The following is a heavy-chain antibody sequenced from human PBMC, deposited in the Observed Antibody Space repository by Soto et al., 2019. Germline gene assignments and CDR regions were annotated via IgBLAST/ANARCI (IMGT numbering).Heavy chain of an antibody. Sequence: PSETLSLTCTVSSGSISSYYCSWIRQPPGKGLEWIGYISYSGNTNYNPSLKSRVTLSADTSKNQLSLNLTSATAADTGVYYCARMELSKEGLAVSYYDYWGQGTLVTVS. CDR1: SGSISSYY. CDR2: ISYSGNT. V-gene: IGHV4-59*01. J-gene: IGHJ4*02. CDR3: ARMELSKEGLAVSYYDY. D-gene: IGHD3-3*02.